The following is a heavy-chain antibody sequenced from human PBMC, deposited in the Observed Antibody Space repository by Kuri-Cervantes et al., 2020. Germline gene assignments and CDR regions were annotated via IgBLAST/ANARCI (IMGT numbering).Heavy chain of an antibody. CDR1: GFTFNYYS. D-gene: IGHD5-12*01. CDR3: ARDGGYDASDI. CDR2: ISSSGSTL. V-gene: IGHV3-48*01. Sequence: GESLKISCAASGFTFNYYSMNWVRQAPGKGLEWVSYISSSGSTLYYADSVKGRFTISRDNAKNLLYLQMYCLRAEDTAVYYCARDGGYDASDIWGQGTMVTVSS. J-gene: IGHJ3*02.